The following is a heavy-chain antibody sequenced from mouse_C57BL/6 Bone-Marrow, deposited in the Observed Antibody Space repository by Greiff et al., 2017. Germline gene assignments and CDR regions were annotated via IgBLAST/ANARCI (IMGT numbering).Heavy chain of an antibody. CDR2: IYPGSGST. CDR1: GYTFTSYW. V-gene: IGHV1-55*01. CDR3: ARGVYGSSPVAY. D-gene: IGHD1-1*01. Sequence: VQLQQPGAELVKPGASVKMSCKASGYTFTSYWITWVKQRPGQGLEWIGDIYPGSGSTNYNEKFKSKATLTVDTSSSTAYMQLSSLTSEDSAVYYCARGVYGSSPVAYWGQGTLVTVSA. J-gene: IGHJ3*01.